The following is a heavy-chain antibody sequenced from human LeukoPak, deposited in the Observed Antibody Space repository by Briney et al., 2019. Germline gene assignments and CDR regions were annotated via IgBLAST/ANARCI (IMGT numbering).Heavy chain of an antibody. Sequence: GGSLRLSCAASGFTFSSYAMNWVRQAPGEGLEWVSAISGSGGSTYHADSVKGRFTISRDNSKNTLFLQMNSLRAEDAAAYYCAKGRGIAARPDYFDYWGQGTLVTVSS. CDR3: AKGRGIAARPDYFDY. V-gene: IGHV3-23*01. CDR2: ISGSGGST. D-gene: IGHD6-6*01. CDR1: GFTFSSYA. J-gene: IGHJ4*02.